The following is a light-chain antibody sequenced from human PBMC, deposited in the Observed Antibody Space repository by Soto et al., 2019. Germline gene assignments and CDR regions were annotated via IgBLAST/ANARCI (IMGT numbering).Light chain of an antibody. Sequence: QSALTQPRSVSGSPGQSVTISCTGTSSDVGGYNYVSWYQQHPGKAPKLMIYDVSKRPSGVPDRFSGSKSGNTASLTISGLQAEDVADYYCCSYAGSYPLYVVSGESTQLTVL. CDR3: CSYAGSYPLYVV. V-gene: IGLV2-11*01. CDR2: DVS. J-gene: IGLJ2*01. CDR1: SSDVGGYNY.